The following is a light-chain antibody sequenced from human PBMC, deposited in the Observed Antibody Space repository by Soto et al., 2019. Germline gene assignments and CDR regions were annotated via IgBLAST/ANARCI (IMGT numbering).Light chain of an antibody. CDR3: QQYNSYSYT. V-gene: IGKV1-5*01. J-gene: IGKJ2*01. Sequence: DIQMTQSPSTLSASVGDRVTITCRASQSIGSWLAWYQQKPGKAPNLLIYGASSLESGVPSMFSGSGSGTEFTLTISSLQPDDSATYHCQQYNSYSYTFGQGTKLEIK. CDR1: QSIGSW. CDR2: GAS.